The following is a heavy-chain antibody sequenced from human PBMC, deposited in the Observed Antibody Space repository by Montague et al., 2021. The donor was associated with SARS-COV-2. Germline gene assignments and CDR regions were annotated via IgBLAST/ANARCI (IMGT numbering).Heavy chain of an antibody. CDR2: IFYRGGT. V-gene: IGHV4-31*03. D-gene: IGHD3-16*01. Sequence: TLSLTCTVSGGSISSGGYYWSWVRQPPGKGLDWIGYIFYRGGTYYNPSLKSRVSMSVDTSKIQFSLNLTSVTAAATAVYYCARANYYVMTSKAYAMDVWGQGTTVTVSS. CDR3: ARANYYVMTSKAYAMDV. CDR1: GGSISSGGYY. J-gene: IGHJ6*02.